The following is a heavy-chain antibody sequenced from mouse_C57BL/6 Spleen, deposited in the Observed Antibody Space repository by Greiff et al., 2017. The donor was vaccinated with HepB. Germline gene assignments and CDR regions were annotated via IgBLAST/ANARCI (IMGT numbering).Heavy chain of an antibody. D-gene: IGHD2-3*01. V-gene: IGHV1-26*01. CDR2: INPNNGGT. CDR3: ARGGYDGPWFAY. J-gene: IGHJ3*01. Sequence: VQLQQSGPELVKPGASVKISCKASGYTFTDYYMNWVKQSHGKSLEWIGDINPNNGGTSYNQKFKGKATLTVDKSSSTAYMELRRLTSEDSAVYYCARGGYDGPWFAYWGQGTLVTVSA. CDR1: GYTFTDYY.